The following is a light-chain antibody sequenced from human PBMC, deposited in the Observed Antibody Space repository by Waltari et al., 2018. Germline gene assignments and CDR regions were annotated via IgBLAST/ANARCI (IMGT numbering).Light chain of an antibody. CDR1: QSLVSSY. J-gene: IGKJ2*01. V-gene: IGKV3-20*01. CDR3: QQYLSSTRT. CDR2: DVS. Sequence: EIVLTQSPGTLSLSPGERATLSCRASQSLVSSYLAWYQQKPGQAPRLLMYDVSSRATGIPDRFSCSGSGTEFTLTISRLEPEDSAVYYCQQYLSSTRTFGQGTKLEIK.